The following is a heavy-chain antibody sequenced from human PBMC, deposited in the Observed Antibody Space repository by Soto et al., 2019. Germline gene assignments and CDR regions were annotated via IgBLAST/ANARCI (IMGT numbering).Heavy chain of an antibody. D-gene: IGHD2-15*01. CDR3: ARGVAAGI. J-gene: IGHJ3*02. CDR1: GFTVRSNY. CDR2: IYSGGST. V-gene: IGHV3-53*04. Sequence: EVQLVESGGGLVQPGGSLRLSCAASGFTVRSNYMSWVRQAPGKGLEWVSAIYSGGSTYYADSVKGRFTISRHTSKNTLYRQMNSLRAEDTAVYYCARGVAAGIWGQGTMVTVSS.